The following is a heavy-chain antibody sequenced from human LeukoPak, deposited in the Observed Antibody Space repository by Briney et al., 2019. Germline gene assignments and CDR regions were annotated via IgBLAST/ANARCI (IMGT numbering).Heavy chain of an antibody. CDR3: ARAVGQWLVYFDY. Sequence: PGGSLRLSRAASGFTFSSYWMHWVRQAPGKGLVWVSRINSDGSSTSYADSVKGRFTISRDNAKNTLYLQMNSLRAEDTAVYYCARAVGQWLVYFDYWGQGTLVTVSS. D-gene: IGHD6-19*01. CDR2: INSDGSST. V-gene: IGHV3-74*01. CDR1: GFTFSSYW. J-gene: IGHJ4*02.